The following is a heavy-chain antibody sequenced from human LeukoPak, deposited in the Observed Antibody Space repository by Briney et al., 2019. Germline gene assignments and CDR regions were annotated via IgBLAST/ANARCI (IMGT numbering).Heavy chain of an antibody. CDR2: INPNSGGT. J-gene: IGHJ4*02. V-gene: IGHV1-2*02. Sequence: ASVRVSCKASVYTFTVYYMHWVRQAPGQGGERMGWINPNSGGTNYAQKFPGRVTMTRDTPISTAYMELSRLGSDDTAVYYCARSRGYYYDSSGYSDYWGQGTLVTVSS. CDR1: VYTFTVYY. CDR3: ARSRGYYYDSSGYSDY. D-gene: IGHD3-22*01.